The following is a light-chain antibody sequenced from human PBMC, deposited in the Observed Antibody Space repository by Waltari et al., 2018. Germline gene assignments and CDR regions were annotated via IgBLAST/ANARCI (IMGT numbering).Light chain of an antibody. Sequence: EIVLTQSPGTLSLSPGESATLSCRASQSIGIYLAWYQQKPGQAPRLLMYHASSRATGIPDRFSGSGSGTDFSLTISRLEPGDFAVYYCQKYESLPATFGQGTKVEIK. V-gene: IGKV3-20*01. CDR3: QKYESLPAT. CDR1: QSIGIY. CDR2: HAS. J-gene: IGKJ1*01.